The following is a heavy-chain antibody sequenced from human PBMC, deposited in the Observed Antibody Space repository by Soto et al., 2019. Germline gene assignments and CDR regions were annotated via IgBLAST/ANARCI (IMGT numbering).Heavy chain of an antibody. D-gene: IGHD3-10*01. CDR1: GFTFSSYW. J-gene: IGHJ3*02. CDR3: ARSIGERSSDAFDI. Sequence: GGSLRLSRAASGFTFSSYWMSWVRQAPGKGLEWVANIKQDGSEKYYVDSVKGRFTISRDNAKNSLYLQMNSLRAEDTAVYYCARSIGERSSDAFDIWGQGTMVTVSS. CDR2: IKQDGSEK. V-gene: IGHV3-7*01.